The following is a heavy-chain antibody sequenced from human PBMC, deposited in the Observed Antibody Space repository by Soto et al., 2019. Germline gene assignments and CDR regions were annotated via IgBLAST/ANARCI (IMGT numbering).Heavy chain of an antibody. CDR1: GFTFSSYG. CDR3: ATLNPNIVAARFDP. CDR2: ISYDGSNK. J-gene: IGHJ5*02. D-gene: IGHD5-12*01. Sequence: GGSLRLSCAASGFTFSSYGMHWVRQAPGKGLEWVAVISYDGSNKYYADSVKGRFTISRDNSKNTLYLQMNSLRAEDTAVYYCATLNPNIVAARFDPWGQGTLVTVSS. V-gene: IGHV3-30*03.